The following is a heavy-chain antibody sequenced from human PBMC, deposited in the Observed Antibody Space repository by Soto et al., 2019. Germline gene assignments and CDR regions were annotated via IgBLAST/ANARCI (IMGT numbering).Heavy chain of an antibody. CDR1: GVSLSSYY. V-gene: IGHV4-59*03. D-gene: IGHD3-10*01. Sequence: SETLSLTCTVSGVSLSSYYWSWIRRPPGMGLEWIASISYSGTTNYNSSLKSRVTISIDTSKNQFSLKFNSVTAADTAVYYCALLISDSLGQIGYYFDYWGEGTLVTVSS. CDR3: ALLISDSLGQIGYYFDY. J-gene: IGHJ4*02. CDR2: ISYSGTT.